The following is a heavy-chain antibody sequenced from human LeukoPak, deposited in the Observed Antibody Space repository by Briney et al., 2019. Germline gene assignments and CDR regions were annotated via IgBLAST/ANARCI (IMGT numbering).Heavy chain of an antibody. J-gene: IGHJ5*02. CDR2: ISAYNGNT. Sequence: ASVKVSCKASGYTFTSYAMHWVRQAPGQGLEWMGWISAYNGNTNYAQKLQGRVTMTTDTSTSTAYMELRSLRSDDTAVYYCARERGGATPNWFDPWGQGTLVTVSS. CDR1: GYTFTSYA. D-gene: IGHD1-26*01. CDR3: ARERGGATPNWFDP. V-gene: IGHV1-18*01.